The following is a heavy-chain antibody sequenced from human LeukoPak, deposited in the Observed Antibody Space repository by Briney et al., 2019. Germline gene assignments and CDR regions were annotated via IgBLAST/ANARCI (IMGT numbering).Heavy chain of an antibody. CDR3: ARDPSTFYFDY. V-gene: IGHV4-59*01. J-gene: IGHJ4*02. D-gene: IGHD3-16*01. Sequence: PSETLPLTCTVSGGSISSYYWSWIRQPPGKGLEWIGYIYSSGNTDYNPSLKSRVTISVDTSKSQFSLKLSSVTAADTAIYYCARDPSTFYFDYWGQGALVTVSS. CDR2: IYSSGNT. CDR1: GGSISSYY.